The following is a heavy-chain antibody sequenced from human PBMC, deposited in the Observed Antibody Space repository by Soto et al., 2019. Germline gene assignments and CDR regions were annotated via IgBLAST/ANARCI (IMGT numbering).Heavy chain of an antibody. J-gene: IGHJ3*01. CDR3: SRGGFHHGFDV. D-gene: IGHD2-15*01. Sequence: EVQLAESGGASVQPGGSLRLSCAASGFTFRSYWMHWVRKAPGKGLVWVARIDNDGTGSIYADSVRGRFTISRDNAYNTVYLHMTSLRADDTAVYYCSRGGFHHGFDVWGQGTMVTVSS. V-gene: IGHV3-74*01. CDR2: IDNDGTGS. CDR1: GFTFRSYW.